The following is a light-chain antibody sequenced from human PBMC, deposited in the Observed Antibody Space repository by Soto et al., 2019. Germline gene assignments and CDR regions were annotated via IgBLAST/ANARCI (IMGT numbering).Light chain of an antibody. V-gene: IGKV1-5*03. Sequence: DIQMTQSPSTLCASVGDRVTIACRASQSINTWLAWYQHKPGKAPKLLIYKASSLEGGVPSRFSGSGSGTEFTLTISSLQPDDFATYYCQQYNTYSRTFGQGTKVDI. CDR1: QSINTW. CDR2: KAS. J-gene: IGKJ1*01. CDR3: QQYNTYSRT.